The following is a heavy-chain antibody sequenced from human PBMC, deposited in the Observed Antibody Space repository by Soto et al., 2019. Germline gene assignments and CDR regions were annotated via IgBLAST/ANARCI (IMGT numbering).Heavy chain of an antibody. Sequence: GGSLRLSCAASGFTFSSYAMRWVRQAPGKGLEWVAVISYDGSNKYYADSVKGRFTISRDNSKNTLYLQMNSLRAEDTAVYYCARDPMYYDILTGYWGDPAFDYWGQGTLVTVSS. J-gene: IGHJ4*02. CDR2: ISYDGSNK. CDR3: ARDPMYYDILTGYWGDPAFDY. V-gene: IGHV3-30-3*01. D-gene: IGHD3-9*01. CDR1: GFTFSSYA.